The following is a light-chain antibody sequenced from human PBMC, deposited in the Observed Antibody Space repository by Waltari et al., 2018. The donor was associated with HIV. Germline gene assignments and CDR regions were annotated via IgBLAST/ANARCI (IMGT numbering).Light chain of an antibody. V-gene: IGLV1-40*01. CDR1: SSNIGAAYD. CDR2: INI. Sequence: QSVLTQPASVSGALGQRVTISCTGSSSNIGAAYDVHWYQQFPGAAPKLLICININRPAGVPDRVSGSKSGTAASLAITGLQAEDEADYYGQSYDSRLTVWVFGGGTKVTVL. J-gene: IGLJ3*02. CDR3: QSYDSRLTVWV.